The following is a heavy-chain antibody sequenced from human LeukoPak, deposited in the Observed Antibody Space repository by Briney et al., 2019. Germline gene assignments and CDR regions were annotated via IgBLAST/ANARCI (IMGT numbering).Heavy chain of an antibody. V-gene: IGHV4-59*01. Sequence: PSETLSLTCTVSGGSISSYYWNWIRQPPGKGLELIGYIYYSGSTNYNPSLKSRVTISVDTSKNQFSLKLSSVTAADTAVYYCARGLGESYYYYMDVWGKGTTVTISS. CDR3: ARGLGESYYYYMDV. CDR1: GGSISSYY. J-gene: IGHJ6*03. D-gene: IGHD3-10*01. CDR2: IYYSGST.